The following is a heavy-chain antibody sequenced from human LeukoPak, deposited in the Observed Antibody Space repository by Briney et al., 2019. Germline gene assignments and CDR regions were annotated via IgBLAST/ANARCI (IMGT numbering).Heavy chain of an antibody. J-gene: IGHJ2*01. CDR1: GYTFTSYD. D-gene: IGHD5-18*01. CDR3: ARVVSRGDSYGNYWYFDL. Sequence: GASVKVSCEAAGYTFTSYDINWVRQATGQGLEWMGWMNPNSGNTGYAQKFQGRVTITRNTSISTAYIELSSLRSEDTAVYYCARVVSRGDSYGNYWYFDLWGRGTLVTVSS. V-gene: IGHV1-8*03. CDR2: MNPNSGNT.